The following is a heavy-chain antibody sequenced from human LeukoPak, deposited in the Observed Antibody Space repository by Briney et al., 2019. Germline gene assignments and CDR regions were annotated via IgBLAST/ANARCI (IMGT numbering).Heavy chain of an antibody. V-gene: IGHV3-7*01. CDR1: GFTFSSYW. D-gene: IGHD1-26*01. CDR2: IKQDGSEK. Sequence: GGSLRLSCAASGFTFSSYWMSWVRQAPGKGLEWVANIKQDGSEKYYADSVKGRFTISRDNAKNSLYLQMNSLRAEDTAVYYCARDHSGSYSNFDYWGQGTLVTVSS. J-gene: IGHJ4*02. CDR3: ARDHSGSYSNFDY.